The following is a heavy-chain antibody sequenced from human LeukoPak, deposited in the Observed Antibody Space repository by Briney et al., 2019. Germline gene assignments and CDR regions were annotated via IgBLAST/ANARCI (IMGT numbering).Heavy chain of an antibody. CDR3: ARERRGPHAFDI. J-gene: IGHJ3*02. Sequence: GGSLRLSCAASRFTFSSYGMHWVRQAPGKGLEWVAYIQYDGSNEQYADSVKGRFSISRDSSKNILYLQMNSLRAEDTAVYYCARERRGPHAFDIWGQGTMVTVSS. CDR1: RFTFSSYG. CDR2: IQYDGSNE. V-gene: IGHV3-30*02.